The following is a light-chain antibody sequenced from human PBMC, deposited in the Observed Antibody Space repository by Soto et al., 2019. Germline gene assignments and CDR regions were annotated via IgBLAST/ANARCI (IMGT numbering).Light chain of an antibody. V-gene: IGLV2-8*01. CDR2: EVV. Sequence: QSVLTQPPSASGSPGQSVTISCTGTKNDIGVYGFVSWYQQHPGKAPRLIIYEVVQRPSGVPDRFSGSKSGNTASLTVSGLQAADEADYFCKSYAGSNTDVFGSGTKVTVL. CDR1: KNDIGVYGF. CDR3: KSYAGSNTDV. J-gene: IGLJ1*01.